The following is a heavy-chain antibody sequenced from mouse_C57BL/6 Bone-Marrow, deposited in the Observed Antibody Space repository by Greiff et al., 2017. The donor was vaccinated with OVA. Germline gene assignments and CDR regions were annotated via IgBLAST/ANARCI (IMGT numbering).Heavy chain of an antibody. CDR3: ARLAYDGYYAWFAY. Sequence: QVQLKQSGAELVKPGASVKLSCKASGYTFTSYWMQWVKQRPGQGLEWIGEIDPSDSYTNYNQKFKGKATLTVDTSSSTAYMQLSSLTSEDSAVYYCARLAYDGYYAWFAYWGQGTLVTVSA. J-gene: IGHJ3*01. CDR2: IDPSDSYT. CDR1: GYTFTSYW. V-gene: IGHV1-50*01. D-gene: IGHD2-3*01.